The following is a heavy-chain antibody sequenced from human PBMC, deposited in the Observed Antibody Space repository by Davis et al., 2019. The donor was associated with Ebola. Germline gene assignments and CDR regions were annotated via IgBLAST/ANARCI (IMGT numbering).Heavy chain of an antibody. J-gene: IGHJ5*02. V-gene: IGHV3-7*01. CDR2: IKQDGSEK. CDR1: GFTFSSYW. CDR3: ARECSDGVHWWFDP. D-gene: IGHD2-15*01. Sequence: PGGSLRLSCAASGFTFSSYWMSWVRQAPGKGLEWVANIKQDGSEKYYVDSVKGRFTISRDNAKNSLFLQMNSLGAEDTAVYYCARECSDGVHWWFDPWGQGTLVTASS.